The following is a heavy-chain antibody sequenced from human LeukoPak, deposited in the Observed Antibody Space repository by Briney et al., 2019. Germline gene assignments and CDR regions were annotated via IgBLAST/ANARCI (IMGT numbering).Heavy chain of an antibody. CDR3: ARDPGKYIEL. CDR1: GFTFSHFS. D-gene: IGHD4-23*01. J-gene: IGHJ4*01. V-gene: IGHV3-48*02. Sequence: GGSLRLSCTASGFTFSHFSMNWVRLAPGKGLQWVSFISGSSKTIYYGDSVKGRFTISRDNAKNSLYLQMNGLRDEDAALYFCARDPGKYIELWGQGTQVVVSS. CDR2: ISGSSKTI.